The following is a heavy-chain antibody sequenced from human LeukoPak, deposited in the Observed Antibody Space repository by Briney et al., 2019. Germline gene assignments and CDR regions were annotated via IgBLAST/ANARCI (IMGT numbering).Heavy chain of an antibody. CDR1: GGSFSGYY. Sequence: SETLSLTCAVYGGSFSGYYWSWIRQPPGKGLEWIGEINHSGSTNYNPSLKSRVTISVDTSKSQFSLKLSSVTAADTAVYYCARLHICSSTSCYNDYWGQGTLVTVSS. CDR3: ARLHICSSTSCYNDY. CDR2: INHSGST. J-gene: IGHJ4*02. D-gene: IGHD2-2*02. V-gene: IGHV4-34*01.